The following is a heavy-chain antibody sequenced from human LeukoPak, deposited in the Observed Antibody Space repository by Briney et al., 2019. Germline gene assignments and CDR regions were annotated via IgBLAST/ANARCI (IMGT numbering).Heavy chain of an antibody. CDR2: ISGNNAYT. V-gene: IGHV3-23*01. D-gene: IGHD3-22*01. Sequence: GGSLRLSCAASGFTFSSDWMHWVRQAPGKGLEWVSFISGNNAYTFYADSVEGRFTISRDNSEKMLYLQMNSLRAEDTAIYYCAKGNNFYDSSGHYDFWGQGALVTVSS. CDR3: AKGNNFYDSSGHYDF. J-gene: IGHJ4*02. CDR1: GFTFSSDW.